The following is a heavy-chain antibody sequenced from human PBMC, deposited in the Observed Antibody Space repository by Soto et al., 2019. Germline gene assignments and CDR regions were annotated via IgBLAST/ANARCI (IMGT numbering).Heavy chain of an antibody. CDR3: ASLVWGSYRYVSVRY. J-gene: IGHJ4*02. Sequence: QVQLQESGPGLVKPSQTLSLTCTVSGGSISSGGYYWSWIRQHPGKGLEWIGYIYYSGSTYYNPSLRSRVTISVDTSKNQFSVKLSSVTAADTAVYYCASLVWGSYRYVSVRYWGQGTLVTVSS. V-gene: IGHV4-31*03. CDR2: IYYSGST. CDR1: GGSISSGGYY. D-gene: IGHD3-16*02.